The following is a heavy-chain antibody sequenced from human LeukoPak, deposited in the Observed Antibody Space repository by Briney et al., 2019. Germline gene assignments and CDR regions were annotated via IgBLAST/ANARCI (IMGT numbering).Heavy chain of an antibody. CDR1: GFTFSSYG. CDR2: ISYDGSNK. D-gene: IGHD6-19*01. J-gene: IGHJ4*02. CDR3: ARDLAVAGENPDY. Sequence: PGRSLRLSCAASGFTFSSYGMHWVRQAPGKGLEWVAVISYDGSNKYYADSVKGRFTISRDNSKNTLYLQMNSLRAEDTAVYYCARDLAVAGENPDYWGQGTLVTVSS. V-gene: IGHV3-30*03.